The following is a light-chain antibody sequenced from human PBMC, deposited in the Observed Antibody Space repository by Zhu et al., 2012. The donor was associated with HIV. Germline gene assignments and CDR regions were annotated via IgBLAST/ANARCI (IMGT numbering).Light chain of an antibody. Sequence: EIVMTQSPGTLSVSPGDRVTLSCRASQSISSDLAWYQQKSGQAPRLLIYGASTRATAIPVRFSGSGSGTEFTLTISSLQSEDFAVYYCQQYHKWPPLTFGGGTKVEIK. CDR3: QQYHKWPPLT. J-gene: IGKJ4*01. V-gene: IGKV3-15*01. CDR1: QSISSD. CDR2: GAS.